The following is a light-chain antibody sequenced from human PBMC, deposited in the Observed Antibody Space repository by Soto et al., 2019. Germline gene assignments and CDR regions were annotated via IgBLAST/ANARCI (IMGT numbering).Light chain of an antibody. J-gene: IGKJ5*01. CDR3: QQRDSTPLT. Sequence: DIQMTQSPSSLSASVGDRVTITCRASQSISSYLNWYQQKPGKAPKLLIYAASSLQSGVPSRFSGSGSGTDFTLTISGRQPEYFATYYCQQRDSTPLTFGQGTRLEIK. CDR2: AAS. V-gene: IGKV1-39*01. CDR1: QSISSY.